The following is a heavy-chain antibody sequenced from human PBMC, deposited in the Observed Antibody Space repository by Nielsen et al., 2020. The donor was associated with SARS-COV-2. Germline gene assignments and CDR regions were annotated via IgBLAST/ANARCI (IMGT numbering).Heavy chain of an antibody. CDR3: AREHIVVVPAAIRGGYNWFDP. J-gene: IGHJ5*02. D-gene: IGHD2-2*02. CDR2: ISSSGSTV. V-gene: IGHV3-11*04. Sequence: WIRHPPGKGLEWVSYISSSGSTVYYADSVKGRFTISRDNAENSLYLQMNSLRAEDTAVYYCAREHIVVVPAAIRGGYNWFDPWGQGTLVTVSS.